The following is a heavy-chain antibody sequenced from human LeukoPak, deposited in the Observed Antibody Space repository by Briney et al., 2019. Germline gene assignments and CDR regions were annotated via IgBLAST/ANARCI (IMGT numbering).Heavy chain of an antibody. CDR2: ISFSGGST. D-gene: IGHD7-27*01. V-gene: IGHV3-23*01. J-gene: IGHJ4*02. Sequence: PGGSLRLSCAASGFTFSTYAMSWVRQAPGKGLEWVSAISFSGGSTHYAESVKGRFTISRDNSKNTLYLQMNSLRAEDTAVYYCAREDANWGSDYWGQGTLVTVSS. CDR3: AREDANWGSDY. CDR1: GFTFSTYA.